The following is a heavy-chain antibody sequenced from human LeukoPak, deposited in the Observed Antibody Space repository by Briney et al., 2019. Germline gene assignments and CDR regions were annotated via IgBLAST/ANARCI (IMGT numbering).Heavy chain of an antibody. V-gene: IGHV1-46*01. CDR2: INPSGGST. D-gene: IGHD4-11*01. CDR3: ARVLQYGDYTDY. J-gene: IGHJ4*02. CDR1: GYTYTSYY. Sequence: ASVKVSCKASGYTYTSYYMHWVRQAPGQGLEWMGIINPSGGSTSYAQKFQGRVTMTRDMSTSTVYMELSSLRSEDTAVYYCARVLQYGDYTDYWGQGTLVTVSS.